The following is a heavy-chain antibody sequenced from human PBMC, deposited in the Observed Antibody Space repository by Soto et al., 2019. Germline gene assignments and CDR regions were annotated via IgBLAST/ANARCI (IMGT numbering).Heavy chain of an antibody. Sequence: DVQLVESGGGLVQPGGSLRLSCAASGFTFSTYWMYWVRQVPGKGLVWVSRTDTDGSDTSYADSVKGRFTISRDNAKNTLYLQMNSLRAEDTAVYYCARDRGWSLFDYWGQGTLVTVSS. CDR2: TDTDGSDT. CDR3: ARDRGWSLFDY. J-gene: IGHJ4*02. D-gene: IGHD6-19*01. V-gene: IGHV3-74*01. CDR1: GFTFSTYW.